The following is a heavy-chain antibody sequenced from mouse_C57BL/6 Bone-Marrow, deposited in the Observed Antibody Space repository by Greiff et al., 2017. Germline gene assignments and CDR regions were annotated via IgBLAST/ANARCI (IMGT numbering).Heavy chain of an antibody. D-gene: IGHD1-1*01. CDR1: GYAFSSYW. Sequence: QVHVKQSGAELVKPGASVKISCKASGYAFSSYWMNWVKQRPGKGLEWIGQLYPGDGEPNYNGKFKGKATLTADKSSSTAYMQLSSLTSEASAVYFCARSLIRFYYYAMDYWGQGTSVTVSS. V-gene: IGHV1-80*01. CDR3: ARSLIRFYYYAMDY. CDR2: LYPGDGEP. J-gene: IGHJ4*01.